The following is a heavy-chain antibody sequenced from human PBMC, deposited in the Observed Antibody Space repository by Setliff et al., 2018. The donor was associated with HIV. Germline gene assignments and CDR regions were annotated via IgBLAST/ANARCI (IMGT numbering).Heavy chain of an antibody. D-gene: IGHD6-6*01. CDR3: ARVSYTGSSYIDY. J-gene: IGHJ4*02. Sequence: SETLSLTCAVYGGSFSNYYWTWIRQPPGKGLEWLGEINHSGSTNYNPSLKSRVTISVDTSKNHFSLKLSSVTAADTAVYYCARVSYTGSSYIDYWGQGTLVTVSS. V-gene: IGHV4-34*01. CDR2: INHSGST. CDR1: GGSFSNYY.